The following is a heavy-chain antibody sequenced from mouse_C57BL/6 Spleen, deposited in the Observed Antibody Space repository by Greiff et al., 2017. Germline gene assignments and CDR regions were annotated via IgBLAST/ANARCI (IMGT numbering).Heavy chain of an antibody. Sequence: VQLQESGAELVRPGTSVKVSCKASGYAFTNYLLEWVKQRPGQGLEWIGGITPGSGGTNYNEKFKGKATLTAYKSSSTAYMQLSSLPSADAAVCFCARAGEYAMDYWGQGTSVTVSS. V-gene: IGHV1-54*01. J-gene: IGHJ4*01. CDR2: ITPGSGGT. CDR3: ARAGEYAMDY. CDR1: GYAFTNYL.